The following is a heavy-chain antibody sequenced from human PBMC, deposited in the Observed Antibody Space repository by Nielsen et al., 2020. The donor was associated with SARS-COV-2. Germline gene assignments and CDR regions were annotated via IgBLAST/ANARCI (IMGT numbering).Heavy chain of an antibody. J-gene: IGHJ4*02. Sequence: GESLKISCAASGFTFSSYSMNWVRQAPGKGLEWVSSISSSSSYIYYADSVKGRFTISRDNAKNSLYLQMNSLRAEDTAEYYCASSSDWGQGTLVTVSS. CDR3: ASSSD. CDR1: GFTFSSYS. V-gene: IGHV3-21*01. CDR2: ISSSSSYI.